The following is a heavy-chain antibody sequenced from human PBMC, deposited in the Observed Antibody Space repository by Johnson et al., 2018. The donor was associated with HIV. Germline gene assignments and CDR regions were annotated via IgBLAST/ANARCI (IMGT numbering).Heavy chain of an antibody. Sequence: QMLLVESGGGLVKPGGSLRLSCAASGFTFSDYYMTWIRQAPGKGLEWVSGINWNGGSTGYADSVKGRFTISRENAKNSLYLQMNSLRAGDTAVYYCARAPRFGRVRGSAFDIWGQGTMVTVSS. CDR1: GFTFSDYY. D-gene: IGHD3-10*01. V-gene: IGHV3-11*04. CDR2: INWNGGST. J-gene: IGHJ3*02. CDR3: ARAPRFGRVRGSAFDI.